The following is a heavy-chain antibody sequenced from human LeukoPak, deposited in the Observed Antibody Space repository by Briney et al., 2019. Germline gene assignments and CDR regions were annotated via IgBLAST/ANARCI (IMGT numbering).Heavy chain of an antibody. Sequence: EASVKVSCKASGYTFTGYYMHWVRQAPGQGLEWMGWINPNSGGTNYAQKFQGRVTMTRDTSISTAYMELSRLRSDDTAVYYCATDWEVEGAKADMDYWGQGTLVTVSS. CDR2: INPNSGGT. CDR1: GYTFTGYY. CDR3: ATDWEVEGAKADMDY. D-gene: IGHD2-2*01. J-gene: IGHJ4*02. V-gene: IGHV1-2*02.